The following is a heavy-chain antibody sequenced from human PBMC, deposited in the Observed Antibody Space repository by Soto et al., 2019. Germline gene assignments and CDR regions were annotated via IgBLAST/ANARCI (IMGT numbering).Heavy chain of an antibody. J-gene: IGHJ4*02. Sequence: QVQLVESGGGVVQPGRSLRLSCAASRFTFSGYGMHWVRQAPGKGLEWVAVISYDGSNKFYADSVKGRFTISRDNSKNTLYLQMNSLRAEDTGVYYCAKGGRAYCGGDCRYYFDYWGQGTLVAVSS. CDR1: RFTFSGYG. CDR2: ISYDGSNK. CDR3: AKGGRAYCGGDCRYYFDY. V-gene: IGHV3-30*18. D-gene: IGHD2-21*02.